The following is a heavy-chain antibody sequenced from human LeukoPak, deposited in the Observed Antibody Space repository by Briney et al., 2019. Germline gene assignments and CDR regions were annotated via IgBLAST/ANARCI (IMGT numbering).Heavy chain of an antibody. CDR1: GFTFSSYS. CDR2: ISSSSRYI. CDR3: ARGAAAPGP. D-gene: IGHD1-26*01. V-gene: IGHV3-21*01. J-gene: IGHJ4*02. Sequence: PGGSLRLSCEASGFTFSSYSMNWVRQAPGKGLEWVSSISSSSRYIYYAVSVKGRFTISRDNAKNSLYLQMNSLRAEDTAVYYCARGAAAPGPWGQGTLVTVSS.